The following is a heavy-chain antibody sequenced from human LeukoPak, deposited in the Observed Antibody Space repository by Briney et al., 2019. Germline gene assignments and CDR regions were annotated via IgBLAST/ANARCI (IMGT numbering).Heavy chain of an antibody. Sequence: SGTLSLTCTASGGSISGFYWNWIRQPPGKGLEWIGYVYYSGNTNYNPSLKSRVTIPLDTSKNQFSLKLRSVTAADTAVYYCARDTRDAFDIWGQGTMVTVSS. CDR1: GGSISGFY. CDR2: VYYSGNT. V-gene: IGHV4-59*01. CDR3: ARDTRDAFDI. J-gene: IGHJ3*02.